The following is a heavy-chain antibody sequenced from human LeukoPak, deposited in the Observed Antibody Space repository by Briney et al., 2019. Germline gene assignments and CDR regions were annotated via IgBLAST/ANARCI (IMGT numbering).Heavy chain of an antibody. Sequence: GASVKVSCKASGYTFTGYYMHWVRQAPGQGLEWMGWINPTGGGTNYAQNFQGRVTMTRDTSTSTVYMELSSLRSEDTAVYYCVLGELFHRWGQGTLVTVSS. CDR2: INPTGGGT. D-gene: IGHD3-16*01. J-gene: IGHJ4*02. CDR1: GYTFTGYY. CDR3: VLGELFHR. V-gene: IGHV1-46*01.